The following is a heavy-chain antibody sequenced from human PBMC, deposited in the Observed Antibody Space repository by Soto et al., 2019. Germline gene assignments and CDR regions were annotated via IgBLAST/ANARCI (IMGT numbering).Heavy chain of an antibody. CDR3: AKRTSGTTWGESDY. Sequence: QVQVMQSGAEVKKPGDSVKVSCKTSGYIFSDYGINWLRQAPGQGLEWMGWISGYSGNANLAQKFQGRVTMTTDKSTRTAYMELRMLRSDDTAVYYCAKRTSGTTWGESDYWGQGTLVTVSS. V-gene: IGHV1-18*04. CDR2: ISGYSGNA. CDR1: GYIFSDYG. J-gene: IGHJ4*02. D-gene: IGHD4-17*01.